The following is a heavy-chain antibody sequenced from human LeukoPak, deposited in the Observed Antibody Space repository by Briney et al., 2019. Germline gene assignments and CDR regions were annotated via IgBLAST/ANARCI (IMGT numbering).Heavy chain of an antibody. CDR1: GFTFSSYG. CDR2: ISYDGSNK. CDR3: AKDRGLLAFRPDYYFDY. Sequence: GGSLRLSCAASGFTFSSYGMHWVRQAPGKGLEWVAVISYDGSNKYYADSVKGRFTISRDNSKNTLYLQMNSLRAEDTAVYYCAKDRGLLAFRPDYYFDYWGQGILVTVSS. J-gene: IGHJ4*02. V-gene: IGHV3-30*18. D-gene: IGHD3-3*02.